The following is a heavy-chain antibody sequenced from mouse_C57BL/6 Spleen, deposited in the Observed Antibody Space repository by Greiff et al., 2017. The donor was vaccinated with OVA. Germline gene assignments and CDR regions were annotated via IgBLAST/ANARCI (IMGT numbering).Heavy chain of an antibody. CDR1: GYAFSSSW. J-gene: IGHJ4*01. CDR3: ASYTRSSIAY. Sequence: VQLVESGPQLVKPGASVKISCKASGYAFSSSWMNWVKQRPGKGLEWIGRIYPGDGDTNYNGKFKGKATLTADKSSSTAYMQLSSLTSVDSAVXFCASYTRSSIAYWGQGTSVTVSS. CDR2: IYPGDGDT. V-gene: IGHV1-82*01.